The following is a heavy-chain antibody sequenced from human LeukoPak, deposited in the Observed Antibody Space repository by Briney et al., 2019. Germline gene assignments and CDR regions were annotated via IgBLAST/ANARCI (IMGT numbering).Heavy chain of an antibody. D-gene: IGHD2-15*01. CDR1: GGSISSGNYY. CDR3: ARVDCSGGSCYYFDY. CDR2: IYYSGST. J-gene: IGHJ4*02. Sequence: SETLSLTCTVSGGSISSGNYYWSWIRQHPGKGLEWIGYIYYSGSTYYNPSLKSRVTISVDTSKNQFSLKLSSVTAADTAVYYCARVDCSGGSCYYFDYWGQGTLVTVSS. V-gene: IGHV4-30-4*08.